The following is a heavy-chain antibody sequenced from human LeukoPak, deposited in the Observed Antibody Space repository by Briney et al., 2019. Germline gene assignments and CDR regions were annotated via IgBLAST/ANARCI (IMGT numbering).Heavy chain of an antibody. D-gene: IGHD2-2*01. V-gene: IGHV1-69*13. CDR3: ARDPPRDQHPYYYYGMDV. J-gene: IGHJ6*02. CDR2: IIPIFGTA. Sequence: ASVKVSCKASGGTFISYAISWVRQAPGQGLEWMGGIIPIFGTANYAQKFQGRVTITADESTSTAYMELSSLRSEDTAVYYCARDPPRDQHPYYYYGMDVWGQGTTVTVSS. CDR1: GGTFISYA.